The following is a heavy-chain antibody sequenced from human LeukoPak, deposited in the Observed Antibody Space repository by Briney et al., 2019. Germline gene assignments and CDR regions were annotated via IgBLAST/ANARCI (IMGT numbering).Heavy chain of an antibody. CDR3: ASRPVDSTWFGVFDY. CDR2: VFNGGST. Sequence: ASETLSLTCSVSGSSINSHYWSWIRQSPGKGLEWIGYVFNGGSTNYNPSLKSRVTMSLDTSRDQFSLRLSSVTAADTAIYYCASRPVDSTWFGVFDYWSQGTLVTVSS. D-gene: IGHD3-10*01. J-gene: IGHJ4*02. V-gene: IGHV4-59*11. CDR1: GSSINSHY.